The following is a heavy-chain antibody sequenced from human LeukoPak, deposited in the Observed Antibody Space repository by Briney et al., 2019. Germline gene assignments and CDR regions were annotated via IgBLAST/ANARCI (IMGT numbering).Heavy chain of an antibody. CDR2: IWYDGSNK. J-gene: IGHJ4*02. V-gene: IGHV3-33*06. D-gene: IGHD3-9*01. CDR1: GFTFSSYG. CDR3: AKDGRYFDWLLPQTASYFDY. Sequence: GRSLRLSCAASGFTFSSYGMHWVRQAPGKGLEWVAVIWYDGSNKYYADSVKGRFTISRDNSKNTLYLQMNSLRAEDTAVYYCAKDGRYFDWLLPQTASYFDYWGQGTLVTVSS.